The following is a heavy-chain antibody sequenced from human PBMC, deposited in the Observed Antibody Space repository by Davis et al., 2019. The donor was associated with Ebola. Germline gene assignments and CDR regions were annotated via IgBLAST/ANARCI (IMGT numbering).Heavy chain of an antibody. J-gene: IGHJ4*02. Sequence: GESLKISCAASGFTFSSYAMSWVRQAPGKGLEWVSAISGSGGSTYYADSVKGRFTISRDNSKNTLYLQMNSLRAEDTAVYYCARDLTFYDFWSGYYKGSEYFDYWGQGTLVTVSS. D-gene: IGHD3-3*01. CDR1: GFTFSSYA. CDR2: ISGSGGST. CDR3: ARDLTFYDFWSGYYKGSEYFDY. V-gene: IGHV3-23*01.